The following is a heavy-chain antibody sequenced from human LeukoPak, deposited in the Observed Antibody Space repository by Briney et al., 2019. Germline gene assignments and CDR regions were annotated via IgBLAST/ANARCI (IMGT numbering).Heavy chain of an antibody. Sequence: GASVKVSCKASGGTFSSYAISWVRQAPGQGLEWMGGIIPIFGTANYAQKFQGRVTITADESTSTAYMELSSLRSEDTAVYYCTRGTMATIPAIDYWGQGTLVTVS. CDR1: GGTFSSYA. CDR3: TRGTMATIPAIDY. D-gene: IGHD5-24*01. J-gene: IGHJ4*02. CDR2: IIPIFGTA. V-gene: IGHV1-69*13.